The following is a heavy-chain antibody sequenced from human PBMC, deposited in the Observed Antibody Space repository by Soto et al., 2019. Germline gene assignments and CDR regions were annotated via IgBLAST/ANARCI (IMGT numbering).Heavy chain of an antibody. D-gene: IGHD6-13*01. Sequence: GGSLRLSCAASGLTFSNAWMSWVRQAPGKGLEWVGRIKTEADGGTTDYAAPVKGRFTISRNDSKNTLYLQMNSLKTEDTAVYYCTILEMPIARWGQGTLVTVSS. CDR1: GLTFSNAW. V-gene: IGHV3-15*01. CDR3: TILEMPIAR. J-gene: IGHJ4*02. CDR2: IKTEADGGTT.